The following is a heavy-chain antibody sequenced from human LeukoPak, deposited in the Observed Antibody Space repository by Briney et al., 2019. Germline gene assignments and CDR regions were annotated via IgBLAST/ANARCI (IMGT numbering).Heavy chain of an antibody. J-gene: IGHJ6*02. CDR1: GFTFSSYE. V-gene: IGHV3-48*03. CDR2: VSNNGDTI. D-gene: IGHD2-2*01. CDR3: ARWYCSSTNCHYYCYGMDV. Sequence: GGSLRLSCAASGFTFSSYEMNWVRPAPGKGREWVSFVSNNGDTITYVDSVKGRFTISRDNAKNSLYLQLNSLRAEDTAVYYCARWYCSSTNCHYYCYGMDVWGQGTTVTVSS.